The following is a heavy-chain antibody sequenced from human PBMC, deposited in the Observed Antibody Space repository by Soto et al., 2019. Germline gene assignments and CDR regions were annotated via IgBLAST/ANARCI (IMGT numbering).Heavy chain of an antibody. CDR3: ARVGVATIGDLYYFDY. J-gene: IGHJ4*02. V-gene: IGHV4-34*01. CDR1: GGSFSGYY. D-gene: IGHD5-12*01. Sequence: QVQLQQWGAGLLKPSETLSLTCAVYGGSFSGYYWSWIRQPPGKGLEWIGELNHSGSTNYNPSLKSRVTISVDTSKNQFSLKLSSVTAADTAVYYCARVGVATIGDLYYFDYWGQGTLVTVSS. CDR2: LNHSGST.